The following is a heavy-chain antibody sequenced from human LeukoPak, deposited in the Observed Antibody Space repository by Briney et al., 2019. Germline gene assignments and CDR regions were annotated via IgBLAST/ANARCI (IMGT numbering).Heavy chain of an antibody. D-gene: IGHD3-10*01. V-gene: IGHV4-34*01. CDR1: GGSFGGSC. CDR3: ARAVPGSAYFDY. J-gene: IGHJ4*02. Sequence: SESPSPTWAVYGGSFGGSCWSSIRQPRGNWLGWIGEINHSGGTNYNPSLKSRVTISVDTSKNQYSLKLSSVTAADTAVYYCARAVPGSAYFDYWGQGTLVTVSS. CDR2: INHSGGT.